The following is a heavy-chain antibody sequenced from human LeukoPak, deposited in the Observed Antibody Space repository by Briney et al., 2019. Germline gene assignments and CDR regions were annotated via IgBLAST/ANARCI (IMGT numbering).Heavy chain of an antibody. CDR2: IYNTGRT. D-gene: IGHD1-26*01. CDR3: AGQDSKVGAYPGPYYLDY. J-gene: IGHJ4*02. Sequence: SETLSLTCTVSGGSISSPGSFWSWIRQPAGKGLEWIGRIYNTGRTNYNPSLKSRVVISVDKSKNHFSLNLSSVTAADTAMYYCAGQDSKVGAYPGPYYLDYWGLGTLVPV. V-gene: IGHV4-61*02. CDR1: GGSISSPGSF.